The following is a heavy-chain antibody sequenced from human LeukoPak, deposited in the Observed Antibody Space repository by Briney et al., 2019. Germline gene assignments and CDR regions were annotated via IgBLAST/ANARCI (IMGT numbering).Heavy chain of an antibody. V-gene: IGHV5-51*01. D-gene: IGHD3-22*01. Sequence: GESLKISCKGSGYSFTNYWIGWVRQMPGKGLEWMGIIYPGDSDTRYSPSFQGQVTISADKSISTAYLQWNSLKASDTAMYYCARRPYDSSNYYYKGEFDYWGQGTLVTVSS. CDR2: IYPGDSDT. J-gene: IGHJ4*02. CDR1: GYSFTNYW. CDR3: ARRPYDSSNYYYKGEFDY.